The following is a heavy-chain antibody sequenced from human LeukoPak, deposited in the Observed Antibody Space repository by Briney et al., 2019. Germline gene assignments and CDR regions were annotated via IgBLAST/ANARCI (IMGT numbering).Heavy chain of an antibody. Sequence: GGSLRLSCAASGVTFCVYYMSWIRQAPGKGLEWVSYISSRGGIPYSADSVKGRFTISRANANNSLYLQMNSLRAEATAVYYFASGDCYDTSGYYYPHYWGQGTLVTVSS. D-gene: IGHD3-22*01. CDR3: ASGDCYDTSGYYYPHY. V-gene: IGHV3-11*01. CDR1: GVTFCVYY. CDR2: ISSRGGIP. J-gene: IGHJ4*02.